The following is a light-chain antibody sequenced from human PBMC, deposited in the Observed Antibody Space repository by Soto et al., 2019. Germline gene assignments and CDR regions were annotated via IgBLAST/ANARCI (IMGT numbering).Light chain of an antibody. V-gene: IGKV3-20*01. CDR1: QNVYNNY. CDR3: QQYARSIT. Sequence: IVLTQSPGTVSLSPGERATLSCRASQNVYNNYFAWFQQKPGQAPRLLIYGASSRATGIPDRFSASGSGTDFTLTISRLEPEDFAVYYCQQYARSITFGQGTRLEIK. J-gene: IGKJ5*01. CDR2: GAS.